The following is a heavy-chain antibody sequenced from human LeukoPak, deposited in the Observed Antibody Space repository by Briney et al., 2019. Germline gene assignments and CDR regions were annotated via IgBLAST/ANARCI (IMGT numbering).Heavy chain of an antibody. D-gene: IGHD3-10*01. CDR3: ASAHCYGSGTSDS. J-gene: IGHJ4*02. CDR1: GYTLIELF. V-gene: IGHV1-24*01. Sequence: GASVKVSCKASGYTLIELFMHWVRQAPGKGLEWMGGFDPEDGEKIYAQKFQGRVTITADESTSTAYMELSSLRSEDTAVYYCASAHCYGSGTSDSWGQGTLVTVSS. CDR2: FDPEDGEK.